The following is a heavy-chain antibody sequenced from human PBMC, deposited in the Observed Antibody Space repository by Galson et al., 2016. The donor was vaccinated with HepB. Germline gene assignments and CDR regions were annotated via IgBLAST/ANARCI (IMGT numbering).Heavy chain of an antibody. D-gene: IGHD7-27*01. CDR2: LNEDGSES. CDR1: GFMFRSFW. CDR3: ARGRYPWSGAGGSYDS. V-gene: IGHV3-7*01. J-gene: IGHJ4*03. Sequence: SLRLSCAASGFMFRSFWMSWVRQGPGEGLEWLANLNEDGSESYSLNYVRGRFSISRDNAKNTLFLEMTSLRPEDTAVYFCARGRYPWSGAGGSYDSWGHGTLVAVSS.